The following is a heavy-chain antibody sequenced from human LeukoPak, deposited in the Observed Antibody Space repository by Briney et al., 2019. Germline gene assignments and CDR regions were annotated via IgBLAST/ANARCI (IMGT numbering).Heavy chain of an antibody. CDR1: GFTFSSYA. J-gene: IGHJ4*02. Sequence: PGGSLRLSCAASGFTFSSYAMHWVRQAPGKGREGGAVISYDGSNKYYADSVKGRFTISRDNSRNTLYLQMNSLRAEDTAVYYCARGDDSSGYYQYYFDYWGQGTLVTVSS. V-gene: IGHV3-30*04. CDR3: ARGDDSSGYYQYYFDY. CDR2: ISYDGSNK. D-gene: IGHD3-22*01.